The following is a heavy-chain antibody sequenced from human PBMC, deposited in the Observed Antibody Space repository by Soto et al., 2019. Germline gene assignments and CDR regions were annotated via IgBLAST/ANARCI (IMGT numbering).Heavy chain of an antibody. J-gene: IGHJ5*02. D-gene: IGHD1-7*01. V-gene: IGHV4-39*01. CDR1: GGSISSSNYY. CDR2: IYYSGIT. Sequence: QLQLHESGPGLVKPSETLSLTCTVSGGSISSSNYYWGWIRQPPGKGLEWIGSIYYSGITYYTPSLKSRVTMSADTSENQFSLRLNSVTAADTAVYYCARREGTESFDPWGQGTLVTVSS. CDR3: ARREGTESFDP.